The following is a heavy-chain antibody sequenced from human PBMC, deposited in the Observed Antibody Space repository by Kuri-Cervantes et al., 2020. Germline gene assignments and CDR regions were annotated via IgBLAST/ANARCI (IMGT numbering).Heavy chain of an antibody. CDR2: IYYSGST. V-gene: IGHV4-39*01. J-gene: IGHJ4*02. CDR1: GFSFSSYG. CDR3: ARHVLRYFHTDY. D-gene: IGHD3-9*01. Sequence: GSLRLSCAASGFSFSSYGMSWVRQPPGKGLEWIGSIYYSGSTYYNPSLKSRVTISVDTSKNQFSLKLSSVTAADTAVYYCARHVLRYFHTDYWGQGTLVTVSS.